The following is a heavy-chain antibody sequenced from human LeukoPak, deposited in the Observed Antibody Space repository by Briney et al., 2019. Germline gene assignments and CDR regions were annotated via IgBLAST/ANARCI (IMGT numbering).Heavy chain of an antibody. CDR3: AKFGYVAAVDV. D-gene: IGHD2-15*01. J-gene: IGHJ4*02. CDR2: ISSSGSNI. Sequence: GGSLRLSCAASGFTFSDYYMSWIRQAPGKGLEWASYISSSGSNIYYADSVKGRFTISRDNAKNSLYLQMNSLRAEDTAVYHCAKFGYVAAVDVWGQGTPVTVSS. CDR1: GFTFSDYY. V-gene: IGHV3-11*04.